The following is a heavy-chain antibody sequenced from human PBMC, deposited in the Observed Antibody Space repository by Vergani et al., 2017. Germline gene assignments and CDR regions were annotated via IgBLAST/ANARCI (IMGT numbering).Heavy chain of an antibody. V-gene: IGHV2-5*01. CDR1: GFSLSTSGVG. CDR3: AHRGSSGSYPTAGDAFEI. D-gene: IGHD1-26*01. CDR2: IYWNDDK. Sequence: QITLKESGPTLVKPTQTLTLTCTFSGFSLSTSGVGVGWIRQPPGKALVWLALIYWNDDKRYSPSLKSRLTITKDTSKNQVVLTMTNMDPVDTATYYCAHRGSSGSYPTAGDAFEIWGQGTMVTVSS. J-gene: IGHJ3*02.